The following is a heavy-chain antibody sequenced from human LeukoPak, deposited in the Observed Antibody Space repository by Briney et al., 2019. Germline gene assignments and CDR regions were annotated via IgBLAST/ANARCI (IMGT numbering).Heavy chain of an antibody. CDR2: IYYSGST. V-gene: IGHV4-59*01. Sequence: SETLSLTCTVSGGSISSYYWSWIRQPPGKGLEGIGYIYYSGSTNYNPSLKSRVTISVDTSKNQFSLKLSSVTAADTAVYYCARSLVVGATYPYHWGQGTLVTVSS. D-gene: IGHD1-26*01. CDR3: ARSLVVGATYPYH. CDR1: GGSISSYY. J-gene: IGHJ5*02.